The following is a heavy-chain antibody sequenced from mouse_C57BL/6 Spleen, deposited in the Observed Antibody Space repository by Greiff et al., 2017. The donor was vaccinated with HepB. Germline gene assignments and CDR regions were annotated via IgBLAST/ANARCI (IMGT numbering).Heavy chain of an antibody. D-gene: IGHD3-3*01. J-gene: IGHJ2*01. CDR3: VREGSEYYFDY. Sequence: DVQLVESGGGLVQPKGSLKLSCAASGFSFNTYAMNWVRQAPGKGLEWVARIRSKSNNYATYYADSVKDRFTISRDDSESMLYLQMNNLKTEDTAMYYCVREGSEYYFDYWGQGTTLTVSS. CDR1: GFSFNTYA. V-gene: IGHV10-1*01. CDR2: IRSKSNNYAT.